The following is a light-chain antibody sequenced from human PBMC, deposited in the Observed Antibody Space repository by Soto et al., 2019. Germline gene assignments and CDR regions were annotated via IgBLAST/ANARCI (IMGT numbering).Light chain of an antibody. Sequence: DIQMKQYPKTLSGSVGDRVTITCGASQTISSWLAWYQQKPGKAPKLLIYKASTLKSGVPSRFSGSGSGTEFTLTISSLQPDDFATYYCQHYNSYSDAFGQGTKV. J-gene: IGKJ1*01. CDR3: QHYNSYSDA. CDR2: KAS. V-gene: IGKV1-5*03. CDR1: QTISSW.